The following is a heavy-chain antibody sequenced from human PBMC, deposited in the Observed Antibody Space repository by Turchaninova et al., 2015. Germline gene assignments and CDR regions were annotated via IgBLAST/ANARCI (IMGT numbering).Heavy chain of an antibody. CDR1: GDTFSSSW. J-gene: IGHJ4*02. Sequence: EVQLVQSGAEVKEPGESLRISCKASGDTFSSSWISWLRQLPGQGLAGLGAVDPVTFDTKYSLSFNGTVLYPTYRSTSTDDRQWRRLKASGTAIYYCAVTPNYYGSSGYFWSQGTPVTVSS. CDR3: AVTPNYYGSSGYF. CDR2: VDPVTFDT. V-gene: IGHV5-10-1*03. D-gene: IGHD6-19*01.